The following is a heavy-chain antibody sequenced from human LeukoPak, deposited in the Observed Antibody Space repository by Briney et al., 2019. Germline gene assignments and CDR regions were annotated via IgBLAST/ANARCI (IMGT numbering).Heavy chain of an antibody. Sequence: QAAGQGLEWMGWMNPNNVHTGYAQQFKGRVTMTRNISIGTAYMELTSLRSEDTAVYYCARATGTAGYYYFDYWGPGTLVTVSS. J-gene: IGHJ4*02. V-gene: IGHV1-8*01. D-gene: IGHD5-12*01. CDR2: MNPNNVHT. CDR3: ARATGTAGYYYFDY.